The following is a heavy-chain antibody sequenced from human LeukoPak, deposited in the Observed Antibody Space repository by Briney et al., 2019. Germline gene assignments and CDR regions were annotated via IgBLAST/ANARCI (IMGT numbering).Heavy chain of an antibody. J-gene: IGHJ4*02. CDR1: GFTFSIYA. V-gene: IGHV3-23*01. Sequence: GGSLRLSCAASGFTFSIYAMSWVRQAPGKGLQWVSSITSSGDGTYYADSVKGRFTISRDNSENMLYLQMNSLRVEDTAVYFCAEDRPNYYGSNGHYYRRDGDYWGQGTLVTVSS. CDR3: AEDRPNYYGSNGHYYRRDGDY. D-gene: IGHD3-22*01. CDR2: ITSSGDGT.